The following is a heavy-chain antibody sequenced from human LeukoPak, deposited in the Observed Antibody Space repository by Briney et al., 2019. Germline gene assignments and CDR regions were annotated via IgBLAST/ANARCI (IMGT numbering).Heavy chain of an antibody. CDR2: IKKDGSEK. CDR1: GFTFNRYA. V-gene: IGHV3-7*01. Sequence: GGSLRLSCAASGFTFNRYAINWVRQAPGKGLEWVANIKKDGSEKYYVDSVKGRFTISRDNAKNSLYLQMNSLRADDTAVYHCARQETSTYNGAFDIWGQGTMVTVSS. J-gene: IGHJ3*02. D-gene: IGHD1-1*01. CDR3: ARQETSTYNGAFDI.